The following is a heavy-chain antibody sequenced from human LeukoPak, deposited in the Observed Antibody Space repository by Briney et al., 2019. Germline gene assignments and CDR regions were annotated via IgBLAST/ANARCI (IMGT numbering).Heavy chain of an antibody. CDR1: GFTFSDAW. V-gene: IGHV3-15*01. CDR2: VKTKTYGGTT. Sequence: PGGSLRLSCAASGFTFSDAWMSWVRQAPGKGLEWVGRVKTKTYGGTTDYSAPVKGRFTISRDDSKNTLYLQMNGLKTEDTALYYCTTDRGSGWYWGQGTLVTVSS. D-gene: IGHD6-19*01. J-gene: IGHJ4*02. CDR3: TTDRGSGWY.